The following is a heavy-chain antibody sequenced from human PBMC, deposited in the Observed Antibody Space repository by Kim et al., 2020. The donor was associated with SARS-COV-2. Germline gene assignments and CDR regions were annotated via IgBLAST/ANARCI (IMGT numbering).Heavy chain of an antibody. CDR3: AREGSYYAFDI. V-gene: IGHV1-46*01. D-gene: IGHD1-26*01. CDR2: T. J-gene: IGHJ3*02. Sequence: TSYAQKFQGRVTMTRDTSTSTVYMERSSLRSEDTAVYYCAREGSYYAFDIWGQGTMVTVSS.